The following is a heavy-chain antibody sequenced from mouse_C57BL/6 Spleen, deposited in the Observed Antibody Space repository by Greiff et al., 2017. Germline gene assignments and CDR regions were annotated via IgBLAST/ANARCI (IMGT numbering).Heavy chain of an antibody. V-gene: IGHV1-81*01. J-gene: IGHJ3*01. CDR3: ARWRDGGAY. CDR1: GYTFTSYG. CDR2: IYPRSGNT. D-gene: IGHD3-3*01. Sequence: QVQLQQSGAELARPGASVKLSCKASGYTFTSYGISWVKQRTGQGLEWIGEIYPRSGNTYYNEKFKGKATLTADKSSSTAYMELRSLTSEDSAVYFCARWRDGGAYWGQGTLVTVSA.